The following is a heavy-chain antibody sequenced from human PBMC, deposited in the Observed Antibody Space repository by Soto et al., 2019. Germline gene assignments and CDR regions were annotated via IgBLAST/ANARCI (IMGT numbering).Heavy chain of an antibody. CDR2: IYYSGST. J-gene: IGHJ4*01. V-gene: IGHV4-31*03. CDR1: GDSISRSGYY. Sequence: NPSETLSLTCTVSGDSISRSGYYWSWIRQPPGKGLEWIGYIYYSGSTYYNSSLKSRVTISSDTSKNQFSLKLNSVTDADTAVYYCARAYSSWYWDYWGRGTLVTVSS. CDR3: ARAYSSWYWDY. D-gene: IGHD6-13*01.